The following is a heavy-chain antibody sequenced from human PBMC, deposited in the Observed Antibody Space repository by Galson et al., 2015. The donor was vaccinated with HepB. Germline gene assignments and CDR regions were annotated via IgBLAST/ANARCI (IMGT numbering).Heavy chain of an antibody. CDR2: IIPIFGTA. CDR1: GGTFSSYA. D-gene: IGHD5-12*01. V-gene: IGHV1-69*13. J-gene: IGHJ6*02. Sequence: SVKVSCKASGGTFSSYAISWVRQAPGQGLEWMGGIIPIFGTANYAQKFQGRVTITADESTSTAYMELSSLRSEDTAVYYCAGVVATINHYYYYGMDVWGQGTTVTVSS. CDR3: AGVVATINHYYYYGMDV.